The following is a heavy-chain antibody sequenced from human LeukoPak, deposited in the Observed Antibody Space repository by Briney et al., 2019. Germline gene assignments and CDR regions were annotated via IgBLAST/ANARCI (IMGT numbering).Heavy chain of an antibody. CDR1: GFTFSSYA. CDR3: AGNWNYVDFYDY. J-gene: IGHJ4*02. CDR2: ISGSGGST. D-gene: IGHD1-7*01. V-gene: IGHV3-23*01. Sequence: GGSLRLSCAASGFTFSSYAMSWVRQAPGKGLEWVSAISGSGGSTYYADSVKGRFTISRDNSKNTLYLQMNSLRAEDTAVYYGAGNWNYVDFYDYWGQGTLVTVAS.